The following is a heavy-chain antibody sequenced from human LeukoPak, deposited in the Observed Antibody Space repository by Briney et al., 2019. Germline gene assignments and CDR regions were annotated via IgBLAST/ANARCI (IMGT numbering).Heavy chain of an antibody. CDR2: IYYTGST. V-gene: IGHV4-39*07. CDR1: GGSVSSRNYY. CDR3: ARAQTLMTVDY. Sequence: PSETLSLTCSVSGGSVSSRNYYWGWIRQPPGKGLEWIGNIYYTGSTDYNPSLKSRVTISTDTSKNQFSLKLTSVTAADTAVYYCARAQTLMTVDYWGQGTLVTVSS. D-gene: IGHD2-21*02. J-gene: IGHJ4*02.